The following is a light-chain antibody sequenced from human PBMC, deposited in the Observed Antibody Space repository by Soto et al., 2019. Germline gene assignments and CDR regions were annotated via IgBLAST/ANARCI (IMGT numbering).Light chain of an antibody. CDR2: AAS. CDR1: QAITNS. V-gene: IGKV1-33*01. J-gene: IGKJ4*01. Sequence: DIQMTQSPSSLSASVGDRVTIACQASQAITNSLNWYQQKPGKAPKLLIYAASNLETGVPSRFSGSGSGTDFTFTISSLQPEDIATYYCQQYDNLPLTFGGGTKVEIK. CDR3: QQYDNLPLT.